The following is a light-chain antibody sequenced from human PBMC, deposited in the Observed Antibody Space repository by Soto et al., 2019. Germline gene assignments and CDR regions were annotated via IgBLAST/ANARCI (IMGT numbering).Light chain of an antibody. Sequence: QSVLTQPASVSGSPGQSITISCTGTSSDIDAYNYVSWYQQHPGEAPKLMIYDVSNRPSGISNRFSGSKSGNTASLTISGLQAEDEAGYYCGSYTTSSNYVFGTGTKVTVL. V-gene: IGLV2-14*01. CDR1: SSDIDAYNY. CDR3: GSYTTSSNYV. CDR2: DVS. J-gene: IGLJ1*01.